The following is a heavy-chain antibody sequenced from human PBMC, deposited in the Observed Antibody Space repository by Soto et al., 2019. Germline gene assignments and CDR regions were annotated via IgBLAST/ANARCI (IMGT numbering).Heavy chain of an antibody. CDR2: INPGNGNT. CDR1: GYTFTSYG. J-gene: IGHJ4*02. CDR3: AAVPVLRFLKWLPAYFDY. D-gene: IGHD3-3*01. Sequence: GSSVKVSCKASGYTFTSYGINWVRQAPGRGLEWMGWINPGNGNTKYSQQFQGRVIIDRDTSASTAYMELSSLRSEDTAVYYCAAVPVLRFLKWLPAYFDYWGQGTLVTVSS. V-gene: IGHV1-3*01.